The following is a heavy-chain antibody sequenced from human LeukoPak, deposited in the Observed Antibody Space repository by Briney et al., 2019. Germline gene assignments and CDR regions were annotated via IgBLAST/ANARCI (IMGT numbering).Heavy chain of an antibody. J-gene: IGHJ4*02. CDR3: ARGRPTNYYDTSGYYF. CDR2: INPNSGGT. D-gene: IGHD3-22*01. Sequence: GASVKVSCKASGYTFTGYYMHWVRQAPGQGLEWMGWINPNSGGTNYAQKFHGRVTMTRDTSIFTAYMELSRLRCDDTAVYYCARGRPTNYYDTSGYYFGGQGTLVTVSS. V-gene: IGHV1-2*02. CDR1: GYTFTGYY.